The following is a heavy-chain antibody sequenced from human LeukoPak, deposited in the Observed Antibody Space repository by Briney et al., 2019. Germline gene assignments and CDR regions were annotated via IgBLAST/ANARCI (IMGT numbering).Heavy chain of an antibody. V-gene: IGHV4-59*01. CDR3: VRLQPNTGEWAFDI. J-gene: IGHJ3*02. D-gene: IGHD1-1*01. Sequence: PSETLSLTCTVSCDSISKYYRSWIRQPPGEGLEWIGYISNGGTTKYNPSLKSRVTISVDTSNNQLSLRLRSVPATQTAVYHCVRLQPNTGEWAFDIWGQGTTVSVSS. CDR2: ISNGGTT. CDR1: CDSISKYY.